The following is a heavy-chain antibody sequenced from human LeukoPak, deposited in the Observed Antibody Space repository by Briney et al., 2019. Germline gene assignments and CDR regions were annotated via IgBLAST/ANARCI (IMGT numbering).Heavy chain of an antibody. J-gene: IGHJ4*02. D-gene: IGHD3-16*01. Sequence: SETLSLTCTVSGGSISDYSWSWIRQPPGKGLEWFGYIYYSGSTNYNPSLKSRVTISVDTSKNQFSLKLSSVTAADTAVYYCTTRRGGGDGFFDYWGQGTLVTVSS. CDR2: IYYSGST. CDR3: TTRRGGGDGFFDY. V-gene: IGHV4-59*08. CDR1: GGSISDYS.